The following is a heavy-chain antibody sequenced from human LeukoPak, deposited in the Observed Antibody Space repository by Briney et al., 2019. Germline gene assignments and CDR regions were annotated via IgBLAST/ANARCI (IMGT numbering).Heavy chain of an antibody. J-gene: IGHJ6*03. D-gene: IGHD6-19*01. CDR1: GYTFTGYY. V-gene: IGHV1-2*02. CDR2: INPNSGGT. Sequence: VASVKVSCKASGYTFTGYYMHWVRQAPGQGLEWMGWINPNSGGTNYAQKFQGRVTMTRDTSISTAYMELSRLRSDDTAVYYCARDRWAGTNPYYYYYMDVWGKGTTVTISS. CDR3: ARDRWAGTNPYYYYYMDV.